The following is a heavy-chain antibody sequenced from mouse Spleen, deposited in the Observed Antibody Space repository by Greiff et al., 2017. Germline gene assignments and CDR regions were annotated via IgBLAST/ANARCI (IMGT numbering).Heavy chain of an antibody. J-gene: IGHJ2*01. CDR3: ARHNYALDY. CDR1: GFTFSDYY. Sequence: EVQLMESGGGLVQPGGSLKLSCATSGFTFSDYYMYWVRQTPEKRLEWVAYISNGGGSTYYPDTVKGRFTISRDNAKNTLYLQMSRLKSEDTAMYYCARHNYALDYWGQGTTLTVSS. D-gene: IGHD2-1*01. CDR2: ISNGGGST. V-gene: IGHV5-12*02.